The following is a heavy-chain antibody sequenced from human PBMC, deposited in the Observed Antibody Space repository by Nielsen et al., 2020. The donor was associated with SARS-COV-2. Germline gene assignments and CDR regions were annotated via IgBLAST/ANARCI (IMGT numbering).Heavy chain of an antibody. D-gene: IGHD3-9*01. V-gene: IGHV2-26*01. CDR1: GFSLSNARMG. CDR3: ARIGRDILPRWVPNLEVSNWFDP. Sequence: SGPTLVKPTQTLTLTCTVSGFSLSNARMGVSWIRQPPGKALEWLAHIFSNDEKSYSTSLKSRLTISKDTSKSQVVLTMTNMDPVDTATYYCARIGRDILPRWVPNLEVSNWFDPWGQGTLVTVSS. J-gene: IGHJ5*02. CDR2: IFSNDEK.